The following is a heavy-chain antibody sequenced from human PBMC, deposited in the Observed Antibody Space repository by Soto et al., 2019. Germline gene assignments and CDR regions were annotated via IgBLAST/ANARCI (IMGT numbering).Heavy chain of an antibody. V-gene: IGHV3-7*02. D-gene: IGHD6-19*01. CDR1: GFTVSGYW. J-gene: IGHJ4*02. CDR3: VRGEGGWETY. CDR2: IKQDGSEK. Sequence: GGSLRLSCAASGFTVSGYWMSWVRQAPGKGLEWVANIKQDGSEKFYVDSVKGRLTISRDNAKNSLYLQMNSLRAEDTAVYYCVRGEGGWETYWGQGTLVTVSS.